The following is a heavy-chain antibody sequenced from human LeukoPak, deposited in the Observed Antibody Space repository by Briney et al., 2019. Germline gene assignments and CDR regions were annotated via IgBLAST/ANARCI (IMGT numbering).Heavy chain of an antibody. CDR2: IYPGDSDT. CDR3: AGQAEYSYAQYPLDAFDI. D-gene: IGHD5-18*01. J-gene: IGHJ3*02. V-gene: IGHV5-51*01. Sequence: GESLKISCKGSGYSFTSYWIGWVRQMPGKGLEWMGIIYPGDSDTRYSPSFQGQVTISADKSISTAYLQWSSLKASDTAMCYCAGQAEYSYAQYPLDAFDIWGQGTMVTVSS. CDR1: GYSFTSYW.